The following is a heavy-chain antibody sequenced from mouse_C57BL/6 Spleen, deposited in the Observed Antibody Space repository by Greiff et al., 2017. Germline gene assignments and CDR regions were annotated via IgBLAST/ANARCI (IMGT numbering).Heavy chain of an antibody. J-gene: IGHJ2*01. CDR1: GYTFTSYW. Sequence: QVQLQQPGAELVKPGASVKMSCKASGYTFTSYWITWVKQRPGQGLEWIGDIYPGSGSTNYNEKFKSKATLTVDTSSSTAYMQLSSLTSEDSAVYYCARSYYDYDRGGDYWGQGTTLTVSS. CDR2: IYPGSGST. CDR3: ARSYYDYDRGGDY. D-gene: IGHD2-4*01. V-gene: IGHV1-55*01.